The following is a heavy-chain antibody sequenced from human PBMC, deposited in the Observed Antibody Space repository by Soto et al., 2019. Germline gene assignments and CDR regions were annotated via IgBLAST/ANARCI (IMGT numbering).Heavy chain of an antibody. CDR1: GFTFTRYS. CDR3: GRESEDLTSNFDY. Sequence: PGGSLRLSCAASGFTFTRYSMNWVRQAPGKGLEWVSSISSTTNYIYYGDSMKGRFTISRDNAKNSLYLEMNSLRAEDTAVYYDGRESEDLTSNFDYWGQGTLVTVSS. J-gene: IGHJ4*02. V-gene: IGHV3-21*06. CDR2: ISSTTNYI.